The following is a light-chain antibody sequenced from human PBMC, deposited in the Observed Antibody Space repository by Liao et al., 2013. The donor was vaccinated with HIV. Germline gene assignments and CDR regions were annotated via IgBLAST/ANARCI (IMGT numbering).Light chain of an antibody. CDR2: QDT. J-gene: IGLJ1*01. CDR1: KLGDKY. Sequence: SYELTQPPSVSVSPGQTASITCSGDKLGDKYACWYQQKPGQSPLLVIYQDTKRPSGIPERFSGSNSGNTATLTISGTQAMDEADYYCQVWDSSSDHYVFGTGTKVTVL. V-gene: IGLV3-1*01. CDR3: QVWDSSSDHYV.